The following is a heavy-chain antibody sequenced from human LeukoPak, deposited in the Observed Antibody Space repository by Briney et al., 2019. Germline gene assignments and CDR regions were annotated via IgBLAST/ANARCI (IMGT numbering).Heavy chain of an antibody. CDR2: IYYSGGT. Sequence: SETLSLTCTVSGGSISSSSYYWGWIRQPPGKGLEWIGSIYYSGGTYYNPSLKSRVTISVDTSKNRFSLKLSSVTAADTAVYYCASQLGYCTNGVCLYWYFDLWGRGTLVTVSS. V-gene: IGHV4-39*01. D-gene: IGHD2-8*01. J-gene: IGHJ2*01. CDR1: GGSISSSSYY. CDR3: ASQLGYCTNGVCLYWYFDL.